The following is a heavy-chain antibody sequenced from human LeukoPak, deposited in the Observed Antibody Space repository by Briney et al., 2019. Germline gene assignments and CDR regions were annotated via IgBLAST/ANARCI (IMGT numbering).Heavy chain of an antibody. J-gene: IGHJ6*03. D-gene: IGHD5-18*01. CDR1: GFTFSSYS. V-gene: IGHV3-21*01. CDR2: ISSSSSYI. Sequence: GGSLRLSCAASGFTFSSYSMNWVRQAPGKGLEWVSSISSSSSYIYYADSVKGRFTISRDNAKNTLYLQMNSLRAEDTAVYYCAREGYSYGYVSGYYYYYYYMDVWAKGPRSPSP. CDR3: AREGYSYGYVSGYYYYYYYMDV.